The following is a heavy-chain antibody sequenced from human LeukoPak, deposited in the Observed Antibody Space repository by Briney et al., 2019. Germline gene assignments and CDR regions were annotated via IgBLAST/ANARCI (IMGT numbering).Heavy chain of an antibody. V-gene: IGHV1-2*02. D-gene: IGHD6-19*01. CDR3: ARDSSGYSSGGYEDWFDP. CDR2: INPNSGGT. Sequence: ASVKVSCKASGYTFTGYYMHWVRQAPGQGLEWMGWINPNSGGTNYAQKFQGRVTMTRDTSISTAYMELSRLRSDDTAVYYCARDSSGYSSGGYEDWFDPWGQGTLVTVSS. CDR1: GYTFTGYY. J-gene: IGHJ5*02.